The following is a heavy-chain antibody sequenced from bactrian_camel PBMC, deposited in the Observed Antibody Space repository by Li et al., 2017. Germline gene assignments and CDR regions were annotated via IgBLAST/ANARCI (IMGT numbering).Heavy chain of an antibody. CDR1: GFTVRDVC. CDR3: AASRRKGYGCIRGLDTDYRY. D-gene: IGHD3*01. CDR2: IGRSGVST. V-gene: IGHV3S60*01. Sequence: HVQLVESGGGSVQAGGSLRLSCAASGFTVRDVCMGWFRQAPGKEREGISCIGRSGVSTVYADSVKGRFTVSRDNAKNTLYLQMNSLKPEDTAIYYCAASRRKGYGCIRGLDTDYRYWGQGTQVTVS. J-gene: IGHJ4*01.